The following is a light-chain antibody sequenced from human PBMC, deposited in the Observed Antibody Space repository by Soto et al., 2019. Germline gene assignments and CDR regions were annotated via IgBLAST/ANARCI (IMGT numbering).Light chain of an antibody. CDR1: SSDVGGYNY. Sequence: QSALTQPASVSGSPGQSITISCTGTSSDVGGYNYVSWYQQHPGKAPKLMIYEVSNRPSGVSNRFSGSKSGNTASLTISGRQAEDEADDYCSSYTSSSTLVVFGGGTKLTGL. V-gene: IGLV2-14*01. J-gene: IGLJ2*01. CDR3: SSYTSSSTLVV. CDR2: EVS.